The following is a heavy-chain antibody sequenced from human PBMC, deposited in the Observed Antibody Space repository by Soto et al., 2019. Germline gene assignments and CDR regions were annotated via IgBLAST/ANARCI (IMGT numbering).Heavy chain of an antibody. CDR2: IIPILGIA. J-gene: IGHJ6*02. D-gene: IGHD2-15*01. Sequence: QVQLVQSGAEVKKPGSSVKVSCKASGGTFSSYTISWVRQAPGQGLEWMGRIIPILGIANYAQKFQGRVTITADKATRTAYMELSSVRSEDTAVYCVAREAAVFSYGMDVWGQGTTVTVSS. CDR3: AREAAVFSYGMDV. V-gene: IGHV1-69*08. CDR1: GGTFSSYT.